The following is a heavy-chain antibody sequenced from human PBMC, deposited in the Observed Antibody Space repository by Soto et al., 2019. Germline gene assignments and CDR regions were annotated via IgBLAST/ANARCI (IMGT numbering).Heavy chain of an antibody. J-gene: IGHJ6*02. Sequence: QVQLVQSGAEVKKPGSSVKVSCKASGGTFSSYAISWVRQAPGQGLEWMGGIIPIFGTANYAQKFQGRVTITADESTSTAYRELSSLRSEDTAVYYCARDDPSSSSPYYYYAGMDVWGQGTTVTVSS. CDR3: ARDDPSSSSPYYYYAGMDV. V-gene: IGHV1-69*12. CDR1: GGTFSSYA. D-gene: IGHD6-13*01. CDR2: IIPIFGTA.